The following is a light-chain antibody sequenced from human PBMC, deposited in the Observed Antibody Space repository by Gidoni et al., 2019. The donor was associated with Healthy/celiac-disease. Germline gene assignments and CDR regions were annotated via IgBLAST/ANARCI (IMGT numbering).Light chain of an antibody. CDR1: QVISSW. Sequence: DIQMTQSPSSVSASVGDRVTITCRASQVISSWLAWYQQKPGKAPKLLIYAASSLQSGVPTRVSGSGSGTDFTLTISSLQPEDFATYYCQQANSFPLTFGGGTKVEIK. CDR3: QQANSFPLT. V-gene: IGKV1-12*01. CDR2: AAS. J-gene: IGKJ4*01.